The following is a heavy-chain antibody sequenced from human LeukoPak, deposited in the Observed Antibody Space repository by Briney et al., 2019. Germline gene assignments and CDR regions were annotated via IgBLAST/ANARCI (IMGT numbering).Heavy chain of an antibody. CDR3: AKEWTPGIFDY. Sequence: GGSLRLSCAASGFTFSSYEMNWVRQAPGKGLEWVSYISSSGSTIYYADSVKGRFTISRDNAKNSLYLQMNSLRAEDTAVYYCAKEWTPGIFDYWGQGTLVTVSS. CDR1: GFTFSSYE. V-gene: IGHV3-48*03. CDR2: ISSSGSTI. J-gene: IGHJ4*02. D-gene: IGHD3/OR15-3a*01.